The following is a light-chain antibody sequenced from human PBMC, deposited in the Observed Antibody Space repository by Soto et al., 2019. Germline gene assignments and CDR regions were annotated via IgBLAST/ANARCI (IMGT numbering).Light chain of an antibody. J-gene: IGLJ3*02. CDR2: LND. V-gene: IGLV1-44*01. Sequence: QSVLTQPPSLSATPGQRVNISRSGSFSNIGDNAVNWYQQLPGAAPKLLICLNDQRPSGVPDRFSGSKSGTSAFLAISGLQSEEESDYYCAAWDYSLSALFG. CDR3: AAWDYSLSAL. CDR1: FSNIGDNA.